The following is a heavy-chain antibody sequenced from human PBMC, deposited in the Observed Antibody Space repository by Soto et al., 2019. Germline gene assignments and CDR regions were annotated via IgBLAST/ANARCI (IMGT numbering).Heavy chain of an antibody. CDR2: ISWNSGSI. D-gene: IGHD6-13*01. V-gene: IGHV3-9*01. CDR1: GFTFDDYA. J-gene: IGHJ4*02. Sequence: EVQLVESGGGLVQPGRSLRLSCAASGFTFDDYAMHWVRQAPGKGLEWVSGISWNSGSIGYADSVKGRFTISRDNAKNSLYLQMNSLRAEDTALYYCAKDNSHNYIAAAGTYFDYWGQGTLVTVAS. CDR3: AKDNSHNYIAAAGTYFDY.